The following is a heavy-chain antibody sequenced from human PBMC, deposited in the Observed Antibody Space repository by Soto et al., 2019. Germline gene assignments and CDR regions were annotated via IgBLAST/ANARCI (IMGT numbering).Heavy chain of an antibody. D-gene: IGHD3-10*01. CDR1: GGPVSSGSYY. J-gene: IGHJ4*02. CDR3: ARVHYYGSGSYVDY. Sequence: SETLSLTCTVSGGPVSSGSYYWSWIRQPPGKGLEWIGYIYYSGSTNYNPSLKSRVTISVDTSKNQFSLKLSSVTAADTAVYYCARVHYYGSGSYVDYWGQGTLVTVSS. V-gene: IGHV4-61*01. CDR2: IYYSGST.